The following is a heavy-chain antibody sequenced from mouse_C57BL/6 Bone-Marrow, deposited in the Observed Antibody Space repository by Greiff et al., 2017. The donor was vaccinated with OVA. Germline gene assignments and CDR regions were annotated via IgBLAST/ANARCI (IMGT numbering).Heavy chain of an antibody. V-gene: IGHV1-9*01. CDR2: ILPGSGSN. J-gene: IGHJ4*01. CDR1: GYTFTGYW. CDR3: ERDYYYAMDY. Sequence: VQLQQSGAELMKPGASVKLSCKATGYTFTGYWIEWVNQRPGHGLEWIGAILPGSGSNKYNEKFKGKATFTADTSYNTDYMQRSILTTEDYAIYDYERDYYYAMDYWGQGTSVTVSS.